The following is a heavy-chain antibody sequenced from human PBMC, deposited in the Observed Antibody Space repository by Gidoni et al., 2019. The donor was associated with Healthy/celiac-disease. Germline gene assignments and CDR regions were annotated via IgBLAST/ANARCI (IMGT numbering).Heavy chain of an antibody. Sequence: QVQLVQSGAEVKKPGSSVKVSCKASGGTFSSHAISWVRQAPGQGLEWMGGIIPIFGTANYAQKFQGRVTITADESTSTAYMELSSLRSEDTAVYYCGIGLDGMYSSGWYLLDYWGQGTLVTVSS. CDR3: GIGLDGMYSSGWYLLDY. CDR1: GGTFSSHA. V-gene: IGHV1-69*01. J-gene: IGHJ4*02. D-gene: IGHD6-19*01. CDR2: IIPIFGTA.